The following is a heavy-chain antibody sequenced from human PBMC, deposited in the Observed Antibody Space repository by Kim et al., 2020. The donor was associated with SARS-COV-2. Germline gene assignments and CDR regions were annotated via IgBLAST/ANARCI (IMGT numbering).Heavy chain of an antibody. CDR2: IYYSGST. D-gene: IGHD4-17*01. CDR1: GVSISSYY. J-gene: IGHJ4*02. V-gene: IGHV4-59*01. Sequence: SETLSLTCTVSGVSISSYYCSWIRQPPGKGLEWIGYIYYSGSTNYNPSLKSRDTISVDTSKNQFSLKLSSVTAAYTAVYYCSRELAYGDYYDYWGQGTLV. CDR3: SRELAYGDYYDY.